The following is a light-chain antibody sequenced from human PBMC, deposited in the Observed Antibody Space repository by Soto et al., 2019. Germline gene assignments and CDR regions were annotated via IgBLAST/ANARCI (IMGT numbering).Light chain of an antibody. J-gene: IGKJ3*01. CDR3: QQRYSTPLT. V-gene: IGKV1-39*01. CDR1: QSISSY. CDR2: AAS. Sequence: DIQMTQSPSSLSASVGDRVTITCRASQSISSYLNWYQQKPGKAPKLLIYAASSLQSGVPSRFSGSGSGKDFTHTISSLQTEDFATYNCQQRYSTPLTFGPGTKVDIK.